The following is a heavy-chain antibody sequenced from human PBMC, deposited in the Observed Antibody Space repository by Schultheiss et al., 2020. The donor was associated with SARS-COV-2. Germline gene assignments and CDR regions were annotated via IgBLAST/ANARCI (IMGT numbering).Heavy chain of an antibody. J-gene: IGHJ3*02. Sequence: SETLSLTCAVSGGSISSGYYWGWIRQPPGKGLEWIGSIYHSGSTYYNPSLKSRVTISVDTSKNQFSLKLSSVTAADTAVYYCARSRGYSGYDNAFDAFDIWGQGTMVTVSS. V-gene: IGHV4-38-2*01. D-gene: IGHD5-12*01. CDR2: IYHSGST. CDR3: ARSRGYSGYDNAFDAFDI. CDR1: GGSISSGYY.